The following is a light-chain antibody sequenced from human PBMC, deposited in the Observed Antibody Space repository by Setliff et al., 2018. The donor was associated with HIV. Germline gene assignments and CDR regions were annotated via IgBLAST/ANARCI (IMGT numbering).Light chain of an antibody. CDR3: LLSYGGAYV. CDR1: TGAVTSAHY. V-gene: IGLV7-46*01. CDR2: DTS. Sequence: QAVVTQESSLTVSPGGTVTLTCGPSTGAVTSAHYPYWFQQKPGQAPRTLIYDTSNKHSWTPARFSGSLLGGKAALTLSGAQPEDEAEYYCLLSYGGAYVFGTGTKVTVL. J-gene: IGLJ1*01.